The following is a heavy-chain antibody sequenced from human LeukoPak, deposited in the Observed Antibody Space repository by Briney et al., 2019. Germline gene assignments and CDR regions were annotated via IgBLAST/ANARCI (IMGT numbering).Heavy chain of an antibody. CDR2: IRSKANSYAT. CDR3: TRHLLDC. D-gene: IGHD2-15*01. CDR1: GFTFSDSA. Sequence: PGGSLRLSCAASGFTFSDSATHWVRQAAGKGLEWVGRIRSKANSYATAYAASVKGRFTISRDDSKNTAYLQMNSLKTEDTAVYYCTRHLLDCWGQGTLVTVSS. V-gene: IGHV3-73*01. J-gene: IGHJ4*02.